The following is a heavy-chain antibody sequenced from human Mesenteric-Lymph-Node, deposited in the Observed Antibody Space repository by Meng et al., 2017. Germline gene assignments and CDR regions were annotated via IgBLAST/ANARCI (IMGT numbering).Heavy chain of an antibody. D-gene: IGHD2-2*01. Sequence: GESLKISCAASGFTISGAYMSWVRQAPGKGLEWVSVIYSGGNTYYAGSVKGRFTISRDNSKNTMYLQMHSLRVEDTAIYYCARDLGCTSTTCRNHWFDPWGQGTLVTVSS. J-gene: IGHJ5*02. CDR3: ARDLGCTSTTCRNHWFDP. CDR2: IYSGGNT. CDR1: GFTISGAY. V-gene: IGHV3-66*02.